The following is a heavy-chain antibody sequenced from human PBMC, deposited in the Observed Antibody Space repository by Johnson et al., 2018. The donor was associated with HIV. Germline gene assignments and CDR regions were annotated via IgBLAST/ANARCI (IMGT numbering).Heavy chain of an antibody. V-gene: IGHV3-33*01. CDR2: IWYDGSNK. Sequence: QVQLLESGGGVVQPGGSLRLSCVASAFTFSGYVMHWVRQAPGKGLEWVAVIWYDGSNKYYADSVKGRFTISRDNSKNTLYLQMNSLRAEDTAVYYCARGGGCGGDCYSGYDAFDIWGQGTMVTVS. CDR3: ARGGGCGGDCYSGYDAFDI. D-gene: IGHD2-21*01. CDR1: AFTFSGYV. J-gene: IGHJ3*02.